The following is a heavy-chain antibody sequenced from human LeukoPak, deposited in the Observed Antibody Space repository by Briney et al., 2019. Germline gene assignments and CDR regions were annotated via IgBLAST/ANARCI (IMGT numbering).Heavy chain of an antibody. D-gene: IGHD3-3*01. J-gene: IGHJ4*02. CDR2: IYYSGST. CDR1: GGSISSGGYY. V-gene: IGHV4-31*02. CDR3: ARGNYDFWSGTTNYYFDY. Sequence: SQTLSLTCTVSGGSISSGGYYWSWIRQHPGKGLEWIGYIYYSGSTYYNPSLKSRVTISVDTSKNQFSLKLSSVTAADTAVYYCARGNYDFWSGTTNYYFDYWGQGTLVTVSS.